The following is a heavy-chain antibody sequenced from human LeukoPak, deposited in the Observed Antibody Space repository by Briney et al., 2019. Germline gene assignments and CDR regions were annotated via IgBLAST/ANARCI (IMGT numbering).Heavy chain of an antibody. CDR2: ISSSGNTI. V-gene: IGHV3-48*01. CDR3: ARRFGAARDDYMDV. Sequence: GGSLRLSCAASGFTFSTYSINWVRQAPGKGLEWLSYISSSGNTIFYADSVKGRFTISRGNAQNSLFLQMNSLRADDTAVYYCARRFGAARDDYMDVWGKGTTVTVSS. CDR1: GFTFSTYS. D-gene: IGHD3-16*01. J-gene: IGHJ6*03.